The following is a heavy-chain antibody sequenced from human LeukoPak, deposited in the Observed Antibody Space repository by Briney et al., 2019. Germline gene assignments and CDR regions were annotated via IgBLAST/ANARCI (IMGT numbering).Heavy chain of an antibody. CDR3: ASGPTTLKGTYNDDY. V-gene: IGHV4-38-2*02. D-gene: IGHD1-7*01. CDR2: INHSGST. Sequence: SETLSLTCTVSGYPISSGYYWGWIRQPPGKGLEWIGEINHSGSTNYNPSLKSRVTISVDTSKNQFSLKLSSVTAADTAVYYCASGPTTLKGTYNDDYWGQGTLVTVSS. CDR1: GYPISSGYY. J-gene: IGHJ4*02.